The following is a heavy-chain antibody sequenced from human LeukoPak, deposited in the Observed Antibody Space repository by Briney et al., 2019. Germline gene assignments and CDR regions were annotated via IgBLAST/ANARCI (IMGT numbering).Heavy chain of an antibody. CDR2: IYSGGST. D-gene: IGHD3-22*01. V-gene: IGHV3-66*01. CDR3: ARFNYYDSSGHFDY. J-gene: IGHJ4*02. Sequence: GGSLRLSCAASGFTFGDYAMHWVRQAPGKGLEWVSVIYSGGSTYYADSVKGRFTISRDNSKNTLYLQMNSLRVEDTAVYYCARFNYYDSSGHFDYWGQGTLVTVSS. CDR1: GFTFGDYA.